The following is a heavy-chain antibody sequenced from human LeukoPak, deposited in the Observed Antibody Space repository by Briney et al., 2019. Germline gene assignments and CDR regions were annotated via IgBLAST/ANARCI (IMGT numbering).Heavy chain of an antibody. CDR3: ARVMNYYDSSGYYFY. D-gene: IGHD3-22*01. J-gene: IGHJ4*02. Sequence: GASVKVSCKASGYTFTGYYMHWVRQAPGQGLEWMGWINPNSGGTNYAQKFQGRVTMTRDTSISTAYMELSRLRSDDTAVYYCARVMNYYDSSGYYFYWGQGTLVTVSS. CDR1: GYTFTGYY. CDR2: INPNSGGT. V-gene: IGHV1-2*02.